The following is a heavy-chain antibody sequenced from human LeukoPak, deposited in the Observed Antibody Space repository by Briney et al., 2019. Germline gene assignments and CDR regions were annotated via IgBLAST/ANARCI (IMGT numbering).Heavy chain of an antibody. V-gene: IGHV1-69*05. CDR2: IIPIFGTA. J-gene: IGHJ5*02. CDR3: ARVENAGYCSSTSCYTEGWFDP. Sequence: GASVKVSCKASGGTFSSYAISWVRQAPGQGLEWMGGIIPIFGTANYAQKFQGRVTITTDESTSTAYMELSSLRSEDTAVYYCARVENAGYCSSTSCYTEGWFDPWGQGTLVTVSS. D-gene: IGHD2-2*02. CDR1: GGTFSSYA.